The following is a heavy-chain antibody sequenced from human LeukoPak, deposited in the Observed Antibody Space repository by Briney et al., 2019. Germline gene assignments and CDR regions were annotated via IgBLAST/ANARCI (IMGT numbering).Heavy chain of an antibody. D-gene: IGHD1-14*01. V-gene: IGHV3-48*01. Sequence: QPGGSLRLSCAASGFTFSSYSMNWVRQAPGKGLEWVSYISSSSSTIYYAGSVKGRFTISRDNAKNSLYLQMNSLRAEDTAVYYCARSPEGYYYYYMDVWGKGTTVTVSS. CDR2: ISSSSSTI. CDR1: GFTFSSYS. J-gene: IGHJ6*03. CDR3: ARSPEGYYYYYMDV.